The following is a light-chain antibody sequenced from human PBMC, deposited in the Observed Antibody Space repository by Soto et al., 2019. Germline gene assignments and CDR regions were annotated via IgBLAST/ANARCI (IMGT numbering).Light chain of an antibody. J-gene: IGKJ4*01. CDR2: AAS. V-gene: IGKV1-27*01. Sequence: DIQMTQSPTSLSASVGDRVTITCRASQGISNYLAWYQQKPGKVPKLLIYAASTLQSGVPSRFSGSGSGTDFTLTISSLQPEDVATYYCQKYNSAPPNTFGGGTKVEIK. CDR1: QGISNY. CDR3: QKYNSAPPNT.